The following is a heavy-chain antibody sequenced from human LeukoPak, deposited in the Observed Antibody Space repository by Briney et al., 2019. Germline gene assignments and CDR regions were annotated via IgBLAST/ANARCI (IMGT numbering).Heavy chain of an antibody. CDR2: IKYDGSGK. V-gene: IGHV3-7*01. CDR1: GFTLSSYW. J-gene: IGHJ4*02. D-gene: IGHD1-26*01. CDR3: ARDLFSGSYQEDF. Sequence: GESLKISCAASGFTLSSYWMSWVRQAPGKGLEWVANIKYDGSGKYYADSVKGRFTISRDDAKNSLCLEMNRLRVEDTAVYYCARDLFSGSYQEDFWGQGTLVTVSS.